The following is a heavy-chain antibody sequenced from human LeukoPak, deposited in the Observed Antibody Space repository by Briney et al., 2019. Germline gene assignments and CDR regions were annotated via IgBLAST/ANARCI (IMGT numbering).Heavy chain of an antibody. CDR2: IYTSGST. V-gene: IGHV4-4*07. D-gene: IGHD6-13*01. J-gene: IGHJ4*02. CDR3: AGYSIAAAGNFDY. CDR1: GGSISSYY. Sequence: ETLSRTCTVSGGSISSYYWRWIRQPAGKGLEWIGRIYTSGSTNYNPSLKSRVTMSVDTSKNQFSLKLSSVTAADTAVYYCAGYSIAAAGNFDYWGQGTLVTVSS.